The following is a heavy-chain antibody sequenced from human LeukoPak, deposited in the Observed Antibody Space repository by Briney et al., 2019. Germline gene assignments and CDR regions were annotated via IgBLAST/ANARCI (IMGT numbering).Heavy chain of an antibody. D-gene: IGHD1-1*01. V-gene: IGHV3-53*01. CDR1: GFAVSSTY. Sequence: GGSLKLSCAASGFAVSSTYMSWVRQAPGKGLDWVSVIYSGGSTYYADSVKGRFTISRDNSKNMVYLQMNSLRAEDTAVYYCARLPGGRQLNWGQGTLVTVSS. J-gene: IGHJ4*02. CDR2: IYSGGST. CDR3: ARLPGGRQLN.